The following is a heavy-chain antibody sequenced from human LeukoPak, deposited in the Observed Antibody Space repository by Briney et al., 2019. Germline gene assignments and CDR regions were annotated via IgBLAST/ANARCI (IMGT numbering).Heavy chain of an antibody. D-gene: IGHD2-2*01. J-gene: IGHJ6*04. CDR1: GYTFTSYA. CDR2: INAGNGNT. V-gene: IGHV1-3*01. CDR3: AREIVVVPAATSKYYGMDV. Sequence: GASVKVSCTASGYTFTSYAMHWVRQAPGQSLEWMGWINAGNGNTKYSQKFQGRVTITRDTSASTAYMELSSLRSEDTAVYYCAREIVVVPAATSKYYGMDVWGKGTTVTVSS.